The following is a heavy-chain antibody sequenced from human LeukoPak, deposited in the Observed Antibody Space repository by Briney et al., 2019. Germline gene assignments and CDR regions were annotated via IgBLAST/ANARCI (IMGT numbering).Heavy chain of an antibody. Sequence: ASVKVSCKASGYIFTGYYMHWVRQAPGQGLEWMGWINPNSGGTNYAQKFQGRVTMTRDTSISTAYMELSRLRSDDTAVYYCARLVMSGSYRQGVDYWGQGTLVTVSS. J-gene: IGHJ4*02. CDR2: INPNSGGT. CDR3: ARLVMSGSYRQGVDY. CDR1: GYIFTGYY. D-gene: IGHD1-26*01. V-gene: IGHV1-2*02.